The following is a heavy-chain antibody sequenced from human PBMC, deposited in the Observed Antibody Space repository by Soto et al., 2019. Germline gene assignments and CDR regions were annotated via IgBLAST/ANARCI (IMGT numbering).Heavy chain of an antibody. D-gene: IGHD3-22*01. Sequence: QVQLVQSGAEVKKPGSSVKVSCKASGGNFSSYAISWLRQAPGQGLEWMGGIIPVFRTTNYEQKLQGRVTVSAGGLTSTADMALSSLASADPAVYSCARASPEILIHTPAGNQYGSRKDVWGQGTTVTVSS. CDR2: IIPVFRTT. CDR1: GGNFSSYA. CDR3: ARASPEILIHTPAGNQYGSRKDV. V-gene: IGHV1-69*01. J-gene: IGHJ6*02.